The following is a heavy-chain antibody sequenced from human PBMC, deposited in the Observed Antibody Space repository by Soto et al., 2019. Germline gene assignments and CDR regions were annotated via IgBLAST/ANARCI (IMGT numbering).Heavy chain of an antibody. J-gene: IGHJ4*02. CDR1: GYNFTSYG. CDR3: ARYPPPLDY. V-gene: IGHV1-18*01. Sequence: QVQVVQSGAEVKKPAASVQVYCKTYGYNFTSYGISWVRQAPGQVVEWMGWISAYNGNTNYAQKLQDRVTMTTDTSTSTAYMELRSLRSDDQAVYYCARYPPPLDYWGQGPLATVSS. CDR2: ISAYNGNT.